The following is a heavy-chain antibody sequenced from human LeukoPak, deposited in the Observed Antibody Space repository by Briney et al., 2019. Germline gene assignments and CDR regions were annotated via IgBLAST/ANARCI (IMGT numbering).Heavy chain of an antibody. J-gene: IGHJ4*02. D-gene: IGHD6-19*01. CDR2: IKQDGSDK. CDR3: ARAPVAGFVDY. Sequence: GGSLRLSCAASGFTFSSYWMSWVRQAPGKGLEWVANIKQDGSDKYYVDSVKGRFTISRDNAKNSLYLQMNSLRAEDTAVYYCARAPVAGFVDYWGQGTLVTVSS. V-gene: IGHV3-7*01. CDR1: GFTFSSYW.